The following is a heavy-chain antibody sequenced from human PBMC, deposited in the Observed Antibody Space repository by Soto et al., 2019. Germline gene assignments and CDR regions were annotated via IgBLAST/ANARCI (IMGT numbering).Heavy chain of an antibody. V-gene: IGHV3-30*03. Sequence: QVQLVESGGGVVQPGRSLRLSCAASGFTSGLTFSSYGMHWVRQAPGKGLEWVAIISYDGSSKNYADSVKGRFTISRDNSKNTLYLQMSSLGIEDTAVYYCSQVGFYYVAGSRRGNNWGQGTLVTVSS. CDR2: ISYDGSSK. D-gene: IGHD3-10*01. J-gene: IGHJ4*02. CDR1: GFTSGLTFSSYG. CDR3: SQVGFYYVAGSRRGNN.